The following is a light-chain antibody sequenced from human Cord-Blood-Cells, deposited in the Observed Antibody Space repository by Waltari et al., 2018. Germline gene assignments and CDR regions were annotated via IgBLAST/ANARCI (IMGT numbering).Light chain of an antibody. CDR3: QQYYSTPLT. CDR2: WAS. Sequence: DIVMTQSPDSLAVSLGERATINCKSSQSVLYSSNNKNYLAWYQQKPGQPPNLLICWASTRESVVPDRFSGSGSGTDVTLTISSLQAEDVAVYYCQQYYSTPLTFGGGTKVEIK. J-gene: IGKJ4*01. V-gene: IGKV4-1*01. CDR1: QSVLYSSNNKNY.